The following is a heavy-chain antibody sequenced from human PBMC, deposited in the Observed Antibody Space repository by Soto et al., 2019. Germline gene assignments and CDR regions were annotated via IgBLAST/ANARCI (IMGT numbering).Heavy chain of an antibody. CDR1: GFTFKESA. J-gene: IGHJ4*02. CDR2: ISDTGAST. CDR3: AKGRGSGWAWYFDN. D-gene: IGHD6-19*01. V-gene: IGHV3-23*01. Sequence: LSCPASGFTFKESAMNWVRQAPGKGLEWVASISDTGASTWYAESVRGRLSISRDNSKNTLYLQMNRLRGEDTAVYYCAKGRGSGWAWYFDNWGQGTLVTVSS.